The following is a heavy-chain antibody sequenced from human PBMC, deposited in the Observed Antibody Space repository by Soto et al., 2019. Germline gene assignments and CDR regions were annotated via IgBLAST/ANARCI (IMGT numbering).Heavy chain of an antibody. V-gene: IGHV3-48*03. J-gene: IGHJ4*02. CDR3: AIDYSGSGTYYF. CDR2: ISSTGSTK. D-gene: IGHD3-10*01. Sequence: ESGGTLIQPGGSLRLSCAASGITFSNFEMNWVRQAPGKGLEWVSYISSTGSTKYYADSVKGRFTISRDNDKNSLYLEMKSLRAEDTAVYYCAIDYSGSGTYYFWGQGTLVTVSS. CDR1: GITFSNFE.